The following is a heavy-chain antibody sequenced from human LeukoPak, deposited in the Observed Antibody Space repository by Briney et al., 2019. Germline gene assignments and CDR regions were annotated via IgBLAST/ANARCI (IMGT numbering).Heavy chain of an antibody. V-gene: IGHV3-30-3*01. D-gene: IGHD3-22*01. J-gene: IGHJ4*02. CDR2: ISYDGSNK. CDR1: GFTFSSYA. Sequence: PGGSLRLSCAASGFTFSSYAMHWVRQAPGKGLEWVEVISYDGSNKYYADSVKGRFTISRDNSKNTLYLQMNSLRAEDTAVYYCARGPHLPPNYYDSSGYDWWGQGTLVTVSS. CDR3: ARGPHLPPNYYDSSGYDW.